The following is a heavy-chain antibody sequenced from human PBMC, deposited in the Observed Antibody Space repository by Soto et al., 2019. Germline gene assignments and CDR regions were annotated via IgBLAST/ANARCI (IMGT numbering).Heavy chain of an antibody. V-gene: IGHV1-69*02. Sequence: QVQLVQSGAEVKKPGSSVKVSCKASGGTFSSYSINWVRQAPGQGLEWMGRITPILGIANYAQKFQGRVTITEDKSTSTAYMELSSLRSEDTAVFYCAGAPYGDHSGYWGQGTLVTVSS. D-gene: IGHD4-17*01. CDR2: ITPILGIA. CDR3: AGAPYGDHSGY. J-gene: IGHJ4*02. CDR1: GGTFSSYS.